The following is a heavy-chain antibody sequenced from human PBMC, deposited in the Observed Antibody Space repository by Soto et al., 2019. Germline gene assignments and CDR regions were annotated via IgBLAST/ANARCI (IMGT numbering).Heavy chain of an antibody. D-gene: IGHD6-13*01. CDR1: GFTFSSYW. J-gene: IGHJ4*02. Sequence: EVQLVESGGGLVQPGGSLRLSCAASGFTFSSYWMSWVRQAPGKGLEWVDNIKQDGREKYYVDSVKVRFTISRDNAKNSLYLQMNSLRAEDTAVYYCASGGSSWYPVDYWCQGTLVTVSS. CDR2: IKQDGREK. V-gene: IGHV3-7*01. CDR3: ASGGSSWYPVDY.